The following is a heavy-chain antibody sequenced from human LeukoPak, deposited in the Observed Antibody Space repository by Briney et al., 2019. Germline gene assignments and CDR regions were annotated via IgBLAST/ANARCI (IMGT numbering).Heavy chain of an antibody. CDR1: RFTFSIYS. D-gene: IGHD1/OR15-1a*01. CDR2: INVGSSPT. Sequence: GGSLRLSCEASRFTFSIYSMNWFRQAPGKGLEWVAYINVGSSPTYYADSVKGRFTISRNDARDSLFLQMNSLRAEDTAVYYCARQKWEQQGRDYYFNGLDVWGPGTTVIVSS. CDR3: ARQKWEQQGRDYYFNGLDV. J-gene: IGHJ6*02. V-gene: IGHV3-48*04.